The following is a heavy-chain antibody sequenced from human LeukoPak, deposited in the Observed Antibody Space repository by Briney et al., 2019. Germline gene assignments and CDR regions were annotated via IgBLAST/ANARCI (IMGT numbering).Heavy chain of an antibody. CDR3: SKLGPDYYLYY. J-gene: IGHJ4*01. CDR2: ISSSSSTI. D-gene: IGHD3-16*01. Sequence: PGGSLRLSCAASGFTFSSYSMNWVRQAPGKGLEWVSYISSSSSTIYYADPVKGRFTISRDNAKNSLYLQMNSLRAEDTAVYYFSKLGPDYYLYYLGQGTLVTGSS. CDR1: GFTFSSYS. V-gene: IGHV3-48*01.